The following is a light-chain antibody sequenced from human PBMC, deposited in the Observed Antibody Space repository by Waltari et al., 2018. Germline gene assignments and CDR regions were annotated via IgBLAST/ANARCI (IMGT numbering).Light chain of an antibody. CDR3: HLYGSART. CDR2: GGS. CDR1: QSVDNNY. Sequence: NVLTQSPGTLSLSPGERATLSCRASQSVDNNYLAWFQHPPGQAPRLLIYGGSTRATGIPDRFSGSGSGTDFTLTISRLEPEDSAVYFCHLYGSARTFGGGTKVEIK. V-gene: IGKV3-20*01. J-gene: IGKJ4*01.